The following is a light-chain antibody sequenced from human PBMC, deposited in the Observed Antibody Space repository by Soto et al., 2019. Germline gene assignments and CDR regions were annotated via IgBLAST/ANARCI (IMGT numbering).Light chain of an antibody. CDR3: SSYTSSSTLDV. CDR2: EVS. J-gene: IGLJ1*01. CDR1: SSDVGGYNY. Sequence: QSALTQPASVSGSPGQSITISCTGTSSDVGGYNYVSRYQQHPGKAPKLMIYEVSNRPSGVSNRFSGSKSGNTASLTISGLQAEDEADYYCSSYTSSSTLDVFXTGTKVTVL. V-gene: IGLV2-14*01.